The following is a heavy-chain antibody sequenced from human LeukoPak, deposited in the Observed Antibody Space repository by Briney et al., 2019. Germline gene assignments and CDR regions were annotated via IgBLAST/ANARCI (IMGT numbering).Heavy chain of an antibody. CDR3: ARIDSRGDY. V-gene: IGHV4-34*01. Sequence: SETLSLTCAVYGGSFSGYYWSWIRQPPGKGLEWIGEINHSGSTNYNPSLKSRVTISVDTSKNQFSLKLSSVIAADTAVYYCARIDSRGDYWGQGTLVTVSS. CDR1: GGSFSGYY. CDR2: INHSGST. D-gene: IGHD3-22*01. J-gene: IGHJ4*02.